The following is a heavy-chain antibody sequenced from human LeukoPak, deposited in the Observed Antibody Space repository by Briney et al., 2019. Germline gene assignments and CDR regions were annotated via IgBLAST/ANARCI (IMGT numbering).Heavy chain of an antibody. D-gene: IGHD2-2*01. CDR3: ARRSTVPAANFDY. CDR1: GVSFSGYY. J-gene: IGHJ4*02. V-gene: IGHV4-34*01. CDR2: INHSGST. Sequence: ASETLSLTCAVYGVSFSGYYWSWIRQPPGKGLEWIGEINHSGSTNYNPSLKSRVTISVGTSKNQFSLKLSSVTAADTAVYYCARRSTVPAANFDYWGQGTLVTVSS.